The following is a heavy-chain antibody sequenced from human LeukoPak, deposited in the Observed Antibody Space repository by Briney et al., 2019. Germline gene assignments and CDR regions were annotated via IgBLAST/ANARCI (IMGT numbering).Heavy chain of an antibody. Sequence: GGSLRLSCAASGFPLSTYGVHWVRQAPGKGLEWVAVIWHDGSNKYYADSVKGRFTISRDNSKNTLYLQMNSLRAEDTAVYYCAKDDDVLIWVSAFDIWGQGTMVTVSS. CDR1: GFPLSTYG. D-gene: IGHD2-8*01. V-gene: IGHV3-33*06. J-gene: IGHJ3*02. CDR2: IWHDGSNK. CDR3: AKDDDVLIWVSAFDI.